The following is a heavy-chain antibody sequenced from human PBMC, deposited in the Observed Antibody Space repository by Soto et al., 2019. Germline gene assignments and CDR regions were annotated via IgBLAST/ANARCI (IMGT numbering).Heavy chain of an antibody. CDR1: GFTVSSNY. D-gene: IGHD3-3*01. J-gene: IGHJ6*02. CDR3: ASGRDDFWSGYCPGEVRVYYYGMDV. V-gene: IGHV3-66*03. Sequence: GGSLRLSCAASGFTVSSNYMSWVRQAPGKGLEWVSVIYSCGSTYYADSVKGRFTISRDNSKNTLYLQMNSLRAEDTAVYYCASGRDDFWSGYCPGEVRVYYYGMDVWGQGTTVTVSS. CDR2: IYSCGST.